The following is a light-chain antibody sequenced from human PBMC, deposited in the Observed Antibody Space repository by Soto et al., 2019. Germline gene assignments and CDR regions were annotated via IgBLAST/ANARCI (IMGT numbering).Light chain of an antibody. J-gene: IGLJ2*01. CDR2: DVR. V-gene: IGLV2-14*01. Sequence: QPVLTQPASMSGSPGQSITISCTGTSSDIGGYNYISWYQQLPGKAPKFIIYDVRNRPSGVSNRFSGSRSGNTASLTISGLQAEDEADYYCSSYTSSSTVIFGGGTKVTVL. CDR3: SSYTSSSTVI. CDR1: SSDIGGYNY.